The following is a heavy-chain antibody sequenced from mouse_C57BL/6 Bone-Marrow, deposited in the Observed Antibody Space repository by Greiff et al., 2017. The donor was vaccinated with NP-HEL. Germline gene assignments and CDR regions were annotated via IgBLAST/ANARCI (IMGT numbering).Heavy chain of an antibody. CDR1: GYAFSSSW. Sequence: QVQLQQSGPELVKPGASVKISCKASGYAFSSSWMNWVKQRPGKGLEWIGRIYPGDGDTNYNGKFKGKATLTADKSSSTAYMQLSSLTSEDSAVYFCASRRSYWGQGTLVTVSA. J-gene: IGHJ3*01. V-gene: IGHV1-82*01. CDR3: ASRRSY. CDR2: IYPGDGDT. D-gene: IGHD1-1*01.